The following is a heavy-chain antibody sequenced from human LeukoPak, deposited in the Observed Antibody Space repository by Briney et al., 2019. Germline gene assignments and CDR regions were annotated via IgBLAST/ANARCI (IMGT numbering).Heavy chain of an antibody. V-gene: IGHV3-7*03. Sequence: GGSLRLSCAASGVTLSTYAMSWARQAPGKGLEWVASIKQDGSQKYYLDSVKGRFTISRDNAKNSLSLQMNSLRVEDTAVYYCASGNDFDYWGQGTLVTVSS. CDR3: ASGNDFDY. D-gene: IGHD1-1*01. CDR1: GVTLSTYA. J-gene: IGHJ4*02. CDR2: IKQDGSQK.